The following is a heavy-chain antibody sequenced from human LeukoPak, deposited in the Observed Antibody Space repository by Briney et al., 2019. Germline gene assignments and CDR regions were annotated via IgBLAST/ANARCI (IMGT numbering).Heavy chain of an antibody. J-gene: IGHJ3*02. D-gene: IGHD4/OR15-4a*01. Sequence: SETLSLTCTVSGGSISSSSYYWGWIRQPPGKGLEWIGSIYYSGSTYYNPSLKSRVTISVDTSKNQFSLKLSSVTAADTAVYYCARQPEAKDAFDIWGQGTMVTVSS. CDR3: ARQPEAKDAFDI. CDR2: IYYSGST. CDR1: GGSISSSSYY. V-gene: IGHV4-39*01.